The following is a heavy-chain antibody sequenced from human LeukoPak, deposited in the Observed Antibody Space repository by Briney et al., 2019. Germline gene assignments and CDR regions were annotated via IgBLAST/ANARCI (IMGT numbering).Heavy chain of an antibody. D-gene: IGHD4-23*01. J-gene: IGHJ3*02. CDR2: IYFDGST. CDR3: AREDSGNSDDSLDI. Sequence: SETLSLTCAVSGGSIDTYNYYWGWIRQPPGKGLEWIGSIYFDGSTYYNPSLKSRVTISLHTSNNQFSLKLRSVTTADTAVYYCAREDSGNSDDSLDIWGQGTMVTVSS. CDR1: GGSIDTYNYY. V-gene: IGHV4-39*07.